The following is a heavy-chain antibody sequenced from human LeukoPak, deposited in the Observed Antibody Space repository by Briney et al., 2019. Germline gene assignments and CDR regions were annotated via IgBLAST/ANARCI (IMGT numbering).Heavy chain of an antibody. V-gene: IGHV3-23*01. CDR1: GFTFSSYA. CDR2: ISGSGGST. Sequence: GGSLRLSCAASGFTFSSYAMSWVRQAPGKGLEWVSAISGSGGSTYYADSVKGRFTISRDNSKNTLYLQMNGLRAEDTAVYYCAKDSGYYYGSGTHHDAFDIWGQGTMVTVSS. D-gene: IGHD3-10*01. J-gene: IGHJ3*02. CDR3: AKDSGYYYGSGTHHDAFDI.